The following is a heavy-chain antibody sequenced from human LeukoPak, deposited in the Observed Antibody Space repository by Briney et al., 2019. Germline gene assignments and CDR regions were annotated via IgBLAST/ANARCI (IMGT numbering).Heavy chain of an antibody. D-gene: IGHD3-22*01. Sequence: PSETLSLTCTVSGVSISSYYWSWIRQPPGKGLEWIGDIYYSGSTNYNPSLKSRVTISVDTSKNQFSLKLSSVTAADTAVYYCASSQYYYDSSGYSAFDYWGQGTLVTVSS. CDR2: IYYSGST. V-gene: IGHV4-59*01. CDR3: ASSQYYYDSSGYSAFDY. CDR1: GVSISSYY. J-gene: IGHJ4*02.